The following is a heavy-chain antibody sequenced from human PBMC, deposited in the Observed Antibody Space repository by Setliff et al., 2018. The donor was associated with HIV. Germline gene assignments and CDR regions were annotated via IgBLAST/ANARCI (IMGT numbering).Heavy chain of an antibody. CDR3: ARDHPHSGAFDI. CDR1: GFTFSSYW. CDR2: INGDGSSS. V-gene: IGHV3-74*03. Sequence: PGGSLRLSCAASGFTFSSYWMHWVRQAPGKGLVWVSRINGDGSSSTYADSVKGRFTISRDNAKKTLYLQMNSLRAEDTAVYYCARDHPHSGAFDIWGQGTMVTV. D-gene: IGHD3-10*01. J-gene: IGHJ3*02.